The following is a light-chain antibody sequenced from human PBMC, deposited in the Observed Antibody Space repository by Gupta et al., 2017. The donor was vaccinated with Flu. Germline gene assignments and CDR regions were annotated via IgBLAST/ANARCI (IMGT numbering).Light chain of an antibody. J-gene: IGKJ2*03. CDR2: DAS. Sequence: EIALTQSPATLSLSPGERATLSCRASLNFSTYLAWYQQKPVQAPRLLIYDASKRATGIPASFSGSGSGTDFTLTISSLEPEDFAVYYCQQRNDCPPIYGFGQGTKLEIK. CDR3: QQRNDCPPIYG. CDR1: LNFSTY. V-gene: IGKV3-11*01.